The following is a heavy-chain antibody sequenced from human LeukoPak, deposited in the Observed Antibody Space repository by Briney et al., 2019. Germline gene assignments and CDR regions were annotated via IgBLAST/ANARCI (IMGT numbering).Heavy chain of an antibody. Sequence: SETLSLTCTVSGGSISSGSYYWSWIRQPAGKGLEWIGRIYTSGSTNYNPSLKSRVTISVDTSKNQFSLKLSSVTAADTAVYYCARKTYYYDSSGYSEDDYWGQGTLVTVSS. CDR3: ARKTYYYDSSGYSEDDY. CDR1: GGSISSGSYY. J-gene: IGHJ4*02. V-gene: IGHV4-61*02. D-gene: IGHD3-22*01. CDR2: IYTSGST.